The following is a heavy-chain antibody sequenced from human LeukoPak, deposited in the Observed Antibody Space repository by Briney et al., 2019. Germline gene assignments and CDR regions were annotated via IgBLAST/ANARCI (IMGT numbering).Heavy chain of an antibody. V-gene: IGHV3-53*01. D-gene: IGHD5-18*01. CDR3: ARGYSYGLFSYAFDI. J-gene: IGHJ3*02. CDR1: GFTVSSNY. CDR2: IYSGGST. Sequence: PGGSLRLSCAASGFTVSSNYMSWVRQAPGMGLEWVSVIYSGGSTYYADSVKGRFTISRDNSKNTLYLQMNSLRAEDTAVYYCARGYSYGLFSYAFDIWGQGTMVTVSS.